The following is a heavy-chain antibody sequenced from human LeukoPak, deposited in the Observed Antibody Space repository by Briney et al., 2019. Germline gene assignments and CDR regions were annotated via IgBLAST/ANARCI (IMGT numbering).Heavy chain of an antibody. CDR2: IGSTGAYI. D-gene: IGHD4-4*01. V-gene: IGHV3-21*04. CDR1: GFTFSSYS. Sequence: GGSLRLSCAASGFTFSSYSMNWVRQAPGKGLEWLSSIGSTGAYIFYADSVKGRFTISRDNAKNSLYLQMNSLRAEDTAVYYCARDLLQYPTTDYWGQGTLVTVSS. CDR3: ARDLLQYPTTDY. J-gene: IGHJ4*02.